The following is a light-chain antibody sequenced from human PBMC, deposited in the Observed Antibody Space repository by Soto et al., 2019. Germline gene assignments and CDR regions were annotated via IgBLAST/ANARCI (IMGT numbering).Light chain of an antibody. Sequence: QSVLTQPPSVSGAPGQRVTISCTGSSSNIGAGYDVHWYQQLPGTAPKLLIYSDDQRPSGVPDRFSGSKSGTSASLAISGLQSEDEADYFCAAWNDNPNGPGYVFGTGTKLTVL. J-gene: IGLJ1*01. CDR2: SDD. CDR1: SSNIGAGYD. CDR3: AAWNDNPNGPGYV. V-gene: IGLV1-44*01.